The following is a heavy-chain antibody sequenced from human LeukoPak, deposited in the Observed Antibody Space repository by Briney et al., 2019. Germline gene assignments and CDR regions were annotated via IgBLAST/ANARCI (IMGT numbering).Heavy chain of an antibody. J-gene: IGHJ4*02. V-gene: IGHV4-34*01. CDR3: ARAFGRYCSGESCYPFDY. D-gene: IGHD2-15*01. Sequence: SETLSLTCAVYGGLFTDYFSPLVRQPPGKGLECVVEITHAGSNNFNPDLTSRLTISLDTSKNQFSLKLRSVTAADTAVYYGARAFGRYCSGESCYPFDYWGQGTLVTVSS. CDR2: ITHAGSN. CDR1: GGLFTDYF.